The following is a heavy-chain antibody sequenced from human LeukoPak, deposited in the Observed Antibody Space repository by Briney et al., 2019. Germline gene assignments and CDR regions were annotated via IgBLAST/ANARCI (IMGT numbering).Heavy chain of an antibody. CDR3: TKGPNSDSGYYVPLGD. D-gene: IGHD3-22*01. J-gene: IGHJ4*02. CDR2: IRYDGSDK. CDR1: AFNFSAHG. V-gene: IGHV3-30*02. Sequence: PGGSLRLSCAASAFNFSAHGLHWVRQAPGKGLEWLSFIRYDGSDKYYADSVKGRFTISRDYSKNTVYLQINSLTSDDTAVYYCTKGPNSDSGYYVPLGDWGQGTLVTVSS.